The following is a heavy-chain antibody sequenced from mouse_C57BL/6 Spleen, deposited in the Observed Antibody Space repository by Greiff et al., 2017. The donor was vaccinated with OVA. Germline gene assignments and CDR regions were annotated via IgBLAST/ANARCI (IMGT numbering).Heavy chain of an antibody. V-gene: IGHV1-61*01. CDR2: IYPSDSET. CDR1: GYTFTSYW. Sequence: VQLQQPGAELVRPGSSVKLSCKASGYTFTSYWMDWVKQRPGQGLEWIGNIYPSDSETHYNQKFKDKATLTVDKSSSTAYMQLSSLTSEDSAVYYCARRGSYYFDDWGQGTTLTVSS. CDR3: ARRGSYYFDD. J-gene: IGHJ2*01. D-gene: IGHD1-1*02.